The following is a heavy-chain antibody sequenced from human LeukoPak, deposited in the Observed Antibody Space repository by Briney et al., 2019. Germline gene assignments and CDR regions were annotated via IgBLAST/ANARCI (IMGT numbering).Heavy chain of an antibody. J-gene: IGHJ4*02. CDR1: GFTFSSYA. D-gene: IGHD3-10*01. V-gene: IGHV3-30*04. CDR3: ARETYYYGSGSYYRAVDY. Sequence: GGSLRLSCAASGFTFSSYAMHWVRQAPGKGLEWVAVISYDGSNKYYADSVKGRFTISRDNSKNTLYLQMNSLRAEDTAVYYCARETYYYGSGSYYRAVDYWGQGTLVTVSS. CDR2: ISYDGSNK.